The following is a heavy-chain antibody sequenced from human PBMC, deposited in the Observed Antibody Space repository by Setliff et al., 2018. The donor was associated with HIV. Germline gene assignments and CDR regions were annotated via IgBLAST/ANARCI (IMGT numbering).Heavy chain of an antibody. Sequence: PSETLSLTCTVSGGSIDSTSYYWGWIRQPPGKGLEWIGSIYYSGSTYYNPSLKSRVTISVDTSKNQFSLKLSSVTAADTAVYYCARDFRIGWAVQDYWYFDLWGRGTLVTVSS. J-gene: IGHJ2*01. CDR2: IYYSGST. V-gene: IGHV4-39*07. CDR1: GGSIDSTSYY. CDR3: ARDFRIGWAVQDYWYFDL. D-gene: IGHD1-26*01.